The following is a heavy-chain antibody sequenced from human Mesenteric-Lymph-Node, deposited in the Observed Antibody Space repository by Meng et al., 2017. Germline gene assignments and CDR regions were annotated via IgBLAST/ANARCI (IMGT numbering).Heavy chain of an antibody. CDR3: AREYSCYDFDENWFDP. D-gene: IGHD5-12*01. CDR2: ISSSGSTI. CDR1: GFTFSSYE. Sequence: GESLKISCAASGFTFSSYEMNWVRQAPGKGLEWVSYISSSGSTIYYADSVKGRFTISRDNAKNSLYLQMNSLRAEDTAVYYCAREYSCYDFDENWFDPWGQGTLVTVSS. J-gene: IGHJ5*02. V-gene: IGHV3-48*03.